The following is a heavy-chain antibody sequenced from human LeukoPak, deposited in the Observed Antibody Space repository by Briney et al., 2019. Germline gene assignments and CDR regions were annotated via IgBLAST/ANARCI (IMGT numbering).Heavy chain of an antibody. CDR2: INHSGST. CDR1: GGSFSGYY. Sequence: SETLSLTCAVYGGSFSGYYWSWIRQPPGKGLEWIGEINHSGSTNYNPSLKSRVTISVDTSKSQFSLKLSSVTAADTAVYYCARAGSYFRYFDYWGQGTLVTVSS. CDR3: ARAGSYFRYFDY. J-gene: IGHJ4*02. V-gene: IGHV4-34*01. D-gene: IGHD1-26*01.